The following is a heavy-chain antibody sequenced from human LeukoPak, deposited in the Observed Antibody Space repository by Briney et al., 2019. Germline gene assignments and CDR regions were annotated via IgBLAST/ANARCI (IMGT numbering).Heavy chain of an antibody. J-gene: IGHJ4*02. CDR2: IKQDGSEK. D-gene: IGHD6-13*01. CDR3: ARDGGIAAAGTTSDY. Sequence: GGSLRLSCAASGFTFSSYWMSWVRQAPGKGLEWVANIKQDGSEKYYVDSVKGRFTISRDNAKNSLYLQMNSLRAEDTAVYYCARDGGIAAAGTTSDYWGQGTLVTVSS. V-gene: IGHV3-7*01. CDR1: GFTFSSYW.